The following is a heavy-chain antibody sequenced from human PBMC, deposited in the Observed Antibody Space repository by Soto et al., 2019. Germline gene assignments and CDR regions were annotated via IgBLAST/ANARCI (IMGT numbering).Heavy chain of an antibody. J-gene: IGHJ6*02. CDR2: FYYSGST. V-gene: IGHV4-39*01. CDR1: GGSISSSSYY. CDR3: ARHRAHTIFGVVTTPLIDYYGMDV. Sequence: SETLSLTCTVSGGSISSSSYYWGWIRQPPGKGLEWIGSFYYSGSTYYNPSLKSRVTISVDTSKNQFSLKLSSVTAADTAVYYCARHRAHTIFGVVTTPLIDYYGMDVWGQGTTVTVSS. D-gene: IGHD3-3*01.